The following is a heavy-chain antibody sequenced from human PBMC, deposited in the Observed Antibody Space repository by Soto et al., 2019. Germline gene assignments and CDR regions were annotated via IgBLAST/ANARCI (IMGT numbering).Heavy chain of an antibody. CDR1: GFTFSNAW. V-gene: IGHV3-15*07. Sequence: GGSLRLSCAASGFTFSNAWMNWVRQAPGKGLEWVGRIKSKTDGGTTDYAAPVKGRFTISRDDSKNTLYLQMNSLKTEDTAVYYCTTASPNYSSSWYEAGYYYYYGMDVWGQGTTVTVSS. CDR2: IKSKTDGGTT. CDR3: TTASPNYSSSWYEAGYYYYYGMDV. J-gene: IGHJ6*02. D-gene: IGHD6-13*01.